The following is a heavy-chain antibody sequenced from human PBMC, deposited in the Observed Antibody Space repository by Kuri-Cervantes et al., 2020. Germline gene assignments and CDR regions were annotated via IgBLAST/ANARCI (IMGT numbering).Heavy chain of an antibody. CDR3: ARETPHSGSYLSYYYGMDV. Sequence: ASVKVSCKASGGTFSSYAISWVRQAPGQGLEWMGWISAYNGNTNYAQKLQGRVTMTTDTSTSTAYMELGSLRSDDTAVYYCARETPHSGSYLSYYYGMDVWGQGTTVTVSS. CDR1: GGTFSSYA. D-gene: IGHD1-26*01. J-gene: IGHJ6*02. V-gene: IGHV1-18*01. CDR2: ISAYNGNT.